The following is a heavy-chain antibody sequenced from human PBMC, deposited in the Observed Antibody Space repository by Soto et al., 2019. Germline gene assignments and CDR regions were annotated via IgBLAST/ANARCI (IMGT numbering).Heavy chain of an antibody. V-gene: IGHV3-21*06. CDR3: ARSSGGSGKLWNYYGMDV. J-gene: IGHJ6*02. CDR2: ISSGSSYI. CDR1: GFTFSSYS. D-gene: IGHD3-10*01. Sequence: GGPLRLSCAASGFTFSSYSMNWVSQAPGKGLEWVSSISSGSSYIYYADSVKGRFTISRDNAKNSLYLQMNSLRAEDTAVYYCARSSGGSGKLWNYYGMDVWGQGTTVTVSS.